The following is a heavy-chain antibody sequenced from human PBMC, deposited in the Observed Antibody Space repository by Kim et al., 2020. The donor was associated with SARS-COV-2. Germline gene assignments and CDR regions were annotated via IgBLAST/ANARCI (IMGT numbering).Heavy chain of an antibody. CDR1: GGSISSSSYY. Sequence: SETLSLTCTVSGGSISSSSYYWGWIRQPPGKGLEWIGSIYYSGSTYYNPSLKSRVTISVDTSKNQFSLKLSSVTAADTAVYYCARLLRFLENFDYWGQGTLVTVSS. CDR2: IYYSGST. V-gene: IGHV4-39*01. D-gene: IGHD3-3*01. J-gene: IGHJ4*02. CDR3: ARLLRFLENFDY.